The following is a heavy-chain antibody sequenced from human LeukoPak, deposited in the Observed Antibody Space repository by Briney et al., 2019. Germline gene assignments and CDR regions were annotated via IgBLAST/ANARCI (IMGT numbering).Heavy chain of an antibody. J-gene: IGHJ4*02. CDR2: ISGSGSTI. D-gene: IGHD1-26*01. Sequence: GGSLRLSCAASGLTFSFYSMNWVRQAPGKGLEWVSYISGSGSTIYYADSVKGRFTTSRDNAKNSLYLQMNSLGAEDTAVYYCARDPSPIVGAHFDYWGQGTLVTVSS. CDR1: GLTFSFYS. CDR3: ARDPSPIVGAHFDY. V-gene: IGHV3-48*04.